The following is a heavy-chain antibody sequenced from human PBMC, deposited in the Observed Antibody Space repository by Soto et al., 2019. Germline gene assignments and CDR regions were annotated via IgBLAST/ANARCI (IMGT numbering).Heavy chain of an antibody. D-gene: IGHD6-19*01. V-gene: IGHV3-66*01. CDR1: GFTVSSNY. CDR2: IYSGGST. J-gene: IGHJ4*02. CDR3: AARSGIAVAGYYFDY. Sequence: EVQLVESGGGLVQPGGSLRLSCAASGFTVSSNYMSWVRQAPGKGLEWVSVIYSGGSTYYADSVKGRFTISRDNSKNTLYLQMNSLRAEDTAVCYCAARSGIAVAGYYFDYWGQGTLVTVSS.